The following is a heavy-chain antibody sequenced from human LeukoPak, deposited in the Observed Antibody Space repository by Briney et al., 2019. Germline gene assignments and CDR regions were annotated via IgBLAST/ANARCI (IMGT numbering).Heavy chain of an antibody. CDR1: GDSMRSDSYF. CDR2: SYSNGNT. J-gene: IGHJ6*03. CDR3: ATARADYGDYNSFYYMDV. V-gene: IGHV4-61*02. Sequence: SETLSLTCTVSGDSMRSDSYFWSWIRQPAGKGLEWIGRSYSNGNTYYNPSLESRVTISLDTPRNQFSLKVSSVTAADTAVYYCATARADYGDYNSFYYMDVWGKGTTVTVSS. D-gene: IGHD4-17*01.